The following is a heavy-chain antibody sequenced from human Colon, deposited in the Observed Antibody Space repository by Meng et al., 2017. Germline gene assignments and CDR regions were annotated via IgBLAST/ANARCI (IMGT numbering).Heavy chain of an antibody. D-gene: IGHD1-26*01. CDR2: MKQDGTEK. V-gene: IGHV3-7*01. J-gene: IGHJ3*02. Sequence: VSLSESWGGLVLTGGSLGLPCGASGFTLRSYWMSWVRQAPGKGLELVANMKQDGTEKNYVDSVKGRFTISRDNAKNSLYLQMNSLRAEDAAVYYCTRDPAYGAFDIWGQGTMVTVSS. CDR1: GFTLRSYW. CDR3: TRDPAYGAFDI.